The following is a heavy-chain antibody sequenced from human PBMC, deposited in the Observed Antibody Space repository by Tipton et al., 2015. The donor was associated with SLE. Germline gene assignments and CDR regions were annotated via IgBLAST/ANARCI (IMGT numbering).Heavy chain of an antibody. J-gene: IGHJ4*02. CDR2: ISYTGIT. V-gene: IGHV4-4*08. CDR1: GGSMSSYF. D-gene: IGHD3-22*01. Sequence: LRLSCSVSGGSMSSYFWSWIRQSPGKGLEWIGYISYTGITDYNPSLKSRLTISLDRSKNQFSLKVRSVTATDTAVYFCARDEYRYDGTGYHLLGHFDYWGQGTLVTVSS. CDR3: ARDEYRYDGTGYHLLGHFDY.